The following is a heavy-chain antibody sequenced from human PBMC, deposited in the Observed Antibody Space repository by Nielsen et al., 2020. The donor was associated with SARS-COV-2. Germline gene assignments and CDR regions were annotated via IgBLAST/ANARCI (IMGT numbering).Heavy chain of an antibody. D-gene: IGHD3-10*01. CDR3: ARDRGLWFGEIFVY. CDR2: IKQDGSEK. J-gene: IGHJ4*02. CDR1: GFTFSSYW. Sequence: GESLKISCAASGFTFSSYWMSWVRQAPGKGLEWVANIKQDGSEKYYVDSVKGRFTISRDNAKNSLYLQMNSLRAEDTAVYYCARDRGLWFGEIFVYWGQGTLVTVSS. V-gene: IGHV3-7*01.